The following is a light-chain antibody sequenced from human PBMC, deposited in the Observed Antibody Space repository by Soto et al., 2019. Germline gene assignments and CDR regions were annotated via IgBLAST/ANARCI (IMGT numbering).Light chain of an antibody. CDR1: SSDIGAYNY. CDR3: SSYTSSSTAV. CDR2: EVS. Sequence: QSALTQPASLSGSPGQSITISCTGTSSDIGAYNYVSWYQQHPGKAPKLMIYEVSNRPSGVSNRFSGSKSGNTASLTISGLQAEDEADYYCSSYTSSSTAVFGGGTQLTVL. V-gene: IGLV2-14*01. J-gene: IGLJ7*01.